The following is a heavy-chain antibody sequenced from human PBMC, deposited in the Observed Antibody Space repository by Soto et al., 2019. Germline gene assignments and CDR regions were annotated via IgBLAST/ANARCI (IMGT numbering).Heavy chain of an antibody. D-gene: IGHD3-22*01. J-gene: IGHJ3*02. CDR2: IYYSGST. CDR1: GGSISSGGYY. V-gene: IGHV4-31*03. CDR3: ARQGREYYYDRSGYGDAFDI. Sequence: SETLSLTCTVSGGSISSGGYYWSWIRQHPGKGLEWIGYIYYSGSTYYNPSLKSRVTISVDTSKNQFSLKLSSVTAADTAVYYCARQGREYYYDRSGYGDAFDIWGQGTMVTVSS.